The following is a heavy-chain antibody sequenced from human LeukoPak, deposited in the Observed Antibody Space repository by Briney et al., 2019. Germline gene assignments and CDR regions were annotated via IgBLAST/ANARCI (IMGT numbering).Heavy chain of an antibody. CDR3: ARQDDYYYYGMDV. CDR1: GGSISSSSYY. CDR2: IYYSGST. J-gene: IGHJ6*02. V-gene: IGHV4-39*01. Sequence: PSETLSLTCTVSGGSISSSSYYWGWIRQPPGKGLEWIGSIYYSGSTYYNPSLKGRVTISVDTSQNQFSLKLSSVTAADTAVYYCARQDDYYYYGMDVWGQGTTVTVSS.